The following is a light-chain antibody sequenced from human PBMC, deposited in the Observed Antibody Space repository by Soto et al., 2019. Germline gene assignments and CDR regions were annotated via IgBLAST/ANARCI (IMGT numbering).Light chain of an antibody. CDR3: QQYNSYSWT. CDR1: QSFSNW. J-gene: IGKJ1*01. CDR2: KES. V-gene: IGKV1-5*03. Sequence: DIQMTQSPSTLSASVGDTVTITCRASQSFSNWLDWYQQKPGKAPKFLIYKESTLESGVPSRFSGSGSGTEFTLTISSLQPDDFATYYCQQYNSYSWTFGQGTKVELK.